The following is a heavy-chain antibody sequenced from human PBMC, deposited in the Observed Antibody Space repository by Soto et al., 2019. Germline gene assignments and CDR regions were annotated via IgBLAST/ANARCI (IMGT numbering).Heavy chain of an antibody. Sequence: SETLSLTXAVYGGSFSGYYWSWIRQPPGKGLEWVGGINHSGSTKCNASLKSRVTIAVDTSKNQFSLKLSYVTAADAAVYYCARGGYSSSLYPWGQGTLVTVSS. D-gene: IGHD6-6*01. CDR1: GGSFSGYY. CDR3: ARGGYSSSLYP. CDR2: INHSGST. V-gene: IGHV4-34*01. J-gene: IGHJ5*02.